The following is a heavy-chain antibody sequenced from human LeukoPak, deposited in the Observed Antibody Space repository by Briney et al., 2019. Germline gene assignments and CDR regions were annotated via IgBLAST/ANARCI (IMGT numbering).Heavy chain of an antibody. D-gene: IGHD3-22*01. CDR3: ARPFYYDSNSYYYFDY. J-gene: IGHJ4*02. CDR2: INPSGGST. V-gene: IGHV1-46*01. CDR1: GYTFTSYY. Sequence: ASVTLSCKASGYTFTSYYIHWVRQAPGQGLEWMGIINPSGGSTSYAQKFQGRVTMTRDTSTSTVYLELSSLRSEDTAVYFCARPFYYDSNSYYYFDYWGQGTLVTVSS.